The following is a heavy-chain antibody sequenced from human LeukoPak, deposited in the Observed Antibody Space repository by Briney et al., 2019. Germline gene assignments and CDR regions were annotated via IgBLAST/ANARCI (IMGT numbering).Heavy chain of an antibody. CDR1: GFTFNTFN. V-gene: IGHV3-21*01. CDR3: ARGHYDVLAASYKWTPDY. Sequence: GGSLRLSCAASGFTFNTFNMTWVRQAPGKGLEWVSSITSGGDYIYYADSVKGRFTTSRDNAKNSLSLQLNSLRVEDTAIYYCARGHYDVLAASYKWTPDYWGQGTLVTVSS. J-gene: IGHJ4*02. CDR2: ITSGGDYI. D-gene: IGHD3-9*01.